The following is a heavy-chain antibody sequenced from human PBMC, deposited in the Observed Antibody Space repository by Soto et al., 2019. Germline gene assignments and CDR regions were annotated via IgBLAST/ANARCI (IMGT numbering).Heavy chain of an antibody. CDR2: IWYDGSNK. CDR1: GFTFSSYG. Sequence: QVQLVESGGGVVQPGRSLRLSCAASGFTFSSYGMHWVRQAPGKGLEWVAVIWYDGSNKYYADSVKGRFTISRDNSKNXLXXQMNSLRAEDTAVYYCARSYCSSTSCRPRSDAFDIWGQGTMVTVSS. CDR3: ARSYCSSTSCRPRSDAFDI. V-gene: IGHV3-33*01. D-gene: IGHD2-2*01. J-gene: IGHJ3*02.